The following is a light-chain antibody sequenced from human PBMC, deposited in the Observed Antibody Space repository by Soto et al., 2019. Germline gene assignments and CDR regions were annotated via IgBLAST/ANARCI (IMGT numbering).Light chain of an antibody. J-gene: IGLJ1*01. CDR1: SRDIGFFNY. V-gene: IGLV2-14*01. CDR2: EVT. Sequence: QSVLTQPASVSGSPGQSFTISCTGTSRDIGFFNYVSWYQQFPGNAPKLIIFEVTNRPSGVSNRFSASKSGNTASLTISGLQAEDGADYYCSSYTTRSTYVFGTGTRSPS. CDR3: SSYTTRSTYV.